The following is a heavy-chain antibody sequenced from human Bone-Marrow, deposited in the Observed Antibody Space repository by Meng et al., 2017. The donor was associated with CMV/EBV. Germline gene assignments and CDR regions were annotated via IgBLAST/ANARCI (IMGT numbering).Heavy chain of an antibody. CDR3: ATESAPPLEWLSPEGYFDY. J-gene: IGHJ4*02. CDR2: ISYDGSNK. Sequence: GESLKISCAASGFTFSSYAMHWVRQAPGKGLEWVAVISYDGSNKYYADSVKGRFTISRDNSKNTPYLQMNSLRAEDTAVYYCATESAPPLEWLSPEGYFDYWGQGTLVAVSS. CDR1: GFTFSSYA. D-gene: IGHD3-3*01. V-gene: IGHV3-30*04.